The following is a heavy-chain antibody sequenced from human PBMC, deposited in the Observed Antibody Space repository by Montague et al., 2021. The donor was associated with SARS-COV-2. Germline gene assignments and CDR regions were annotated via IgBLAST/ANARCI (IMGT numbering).Heavy chain of an antibody. D-gene: IGHD3-22*01. J-gene: IGHJ3*01. CDR3: ARLKRYFDSSGSPSAFDF. V-gene: IGHV4-39*02. CDR2: IYYTGNT. CDR1: GGSITNNIDY. Sequence: SETLSLTCTVSGGSITNNIDYWAWIRQPPGKGLEWIGIIYYTGNTYYNPSLKSRVTISVVTSKNHFTLKLSSVTAAETAVYYCARLKRYFDSSGSPSAFDFWGHGTKPTVSS.